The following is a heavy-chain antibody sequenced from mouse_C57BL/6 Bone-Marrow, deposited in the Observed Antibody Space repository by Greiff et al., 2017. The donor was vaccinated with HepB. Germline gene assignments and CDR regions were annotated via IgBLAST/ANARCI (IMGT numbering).Heavy chain of an antibody. V-gene: IGHV7-1*01. Sequence: EVQLVESGGGLVQSGRSLRLSCATSGFTFSDFYMEWVRQAPGKGLEWIAASRNKANDYTTEYSASVKGRFIVSRDTSQSILYLQMNALRAEDTAIYYCARDYGPYAMDYWGQGTSVTVSS. D-gene: IGHD1-1*02. CDR3: ARDYGPYAMDY. J-gene: IGHJ4*01. CDR2: SRNKANDYTT. CDR1: GFTFSDFY.